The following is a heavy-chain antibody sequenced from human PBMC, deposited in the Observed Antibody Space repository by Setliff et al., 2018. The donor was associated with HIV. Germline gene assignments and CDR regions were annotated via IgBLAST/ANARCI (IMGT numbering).Heavy chain of an antibody. CDR2: INPNSGGT. Sequence: GASVKVSCKASAYTFTDYYMHWVRQAPGLGLEWMGWINPNSGGTHYAQRFQGRVTMTRDTSISTAYMELSSLRSDDSAVYYCARASFPRYCSITSCFEKGWFDPWGQGTLVTVSS. CDR3: ARASFPRYCSITSCFEKGWFDP. J-gene: IGHJ5*02. V-gene: IGHV1-2*02. D-gene: IGHD2-2*01. CDR1: AYTFTDYY.